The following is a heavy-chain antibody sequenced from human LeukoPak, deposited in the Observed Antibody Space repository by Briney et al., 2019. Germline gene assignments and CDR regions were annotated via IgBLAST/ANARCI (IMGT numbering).Heavy chain of an antibody. J-gene: IGHJ4*02. Sequence: EASETLSLTCTVSGASVGSAGYYWSWIRQPPGGGLEWIGYIYDISNTNYNPSLKSRVTMSVDPSKNQFSLKLNSVTAADTDVYHCARTQSQSGSYRYYFGYWGQGTLVTVSS. V-gene: IGHV4-61*08. D-gene: IGHD1-26*01. CDR3: ARTQSQSGSYRYYFGY. CDR1: GASVGSAGYY. CDR2: IYDISNT.